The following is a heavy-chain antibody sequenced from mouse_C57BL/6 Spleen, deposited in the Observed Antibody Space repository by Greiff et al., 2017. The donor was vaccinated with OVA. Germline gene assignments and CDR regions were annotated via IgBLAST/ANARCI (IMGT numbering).Heavy chain of an antibody. Sequence: QVQLQQPGAELVMPGASVKLSCKASGYTFTSYWMHWVKQRPGQGLEWIGEIDPSDSYTNYNQKFKGKSTLTVDKSSSTAYMQLSSLTSEDSAVYYCARGGNRAWFAYWGQGTLVTVSA. J-gene: IGHJ3*01. CDR1: GYTFTSYW. CDR2: IDPSDSYT. CDR3: ARGGNRAWFAY. D-gene: IGHD2-1*01. V-gene: IGHV1-69*01.